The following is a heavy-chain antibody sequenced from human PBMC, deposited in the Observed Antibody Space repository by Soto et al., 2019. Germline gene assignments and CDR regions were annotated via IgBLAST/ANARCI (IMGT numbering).Heavy chain of an antibody. D-gene: IGHD3-3*01. CDR1: GFTFTSSA. CDR3: STDFERYDFWALFDP. CDR2: IVVGSGNT. V-gene: IGHV1-58*02. Sequence: PVKVSCKASGFTFTSSAMQWVRQARGQRLEWIGWIVVGSGNTNYAQKFQERVTITRDMSTSTAYMELNSLKTEDTAFYYCSTDFERYDFWALFDPWGRGTLVTVSS. J-gene: IGHJ5*02.